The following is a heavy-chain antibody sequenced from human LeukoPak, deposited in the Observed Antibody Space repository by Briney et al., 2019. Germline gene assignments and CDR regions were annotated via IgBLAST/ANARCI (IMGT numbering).Heavy chain of an antibody. V-gene: IGHV4-34*01. J-gene: IGHJ4*02. CDR1: GGSFSGYY. Sequence: SETLSLTCAVYGGSFSGYYWSWIRQPPGKGLEWIGEINHSGSTNYNPSLKSRVTISVDTSKNQFSLKLSSVTAADTAVYYCAREFQYFDLPDYWGQGTLVTVSS. CDR2: INHSGST. D-gene: IGHD2-21*01. CDR3: AREFQYFDLPDY.